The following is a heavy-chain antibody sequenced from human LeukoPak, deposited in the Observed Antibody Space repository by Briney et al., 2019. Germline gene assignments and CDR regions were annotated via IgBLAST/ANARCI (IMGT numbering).Heavy chain of an antibody. D-gene: IGHD4-23*01. CDR3: ARDLNGGNSA. CDR2: INPSSGGT. V-gene: IGHV1-2*02. Sequence: GASVRVSCKASRYTFSDYHMHWVRQDPGQGLEWMGWINPSSGGTNYAQKFQGRVTMTRDTSINIDYMELSSLRSDDTAVYYCARDLNGGNSAWGQGTLVTVSS. J-gene: IGHJ5*02. CDR1: RYTFSDYH.